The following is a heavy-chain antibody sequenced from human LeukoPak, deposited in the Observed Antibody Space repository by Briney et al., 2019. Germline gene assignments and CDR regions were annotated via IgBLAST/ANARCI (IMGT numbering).Heavy chain of an antibody. CDR2: ISSSSSYI. CDR1: GFTFSSYS. Sequence: GGSLRLSCAASGFTFSSYSMNWVRQAPGKGLEWVSSISSSSSYIYYADSVKGRFTISRDNAKNSLYLQMNSLRAEDTAVYYCARTTSPAREFDPWGQGTLVTVSS. V-gene: IGHV3-21*01. CDR3: ARTTSPAREFDP. D-gene: IGHD4-17*01. J-gene: IGHJ5*02.